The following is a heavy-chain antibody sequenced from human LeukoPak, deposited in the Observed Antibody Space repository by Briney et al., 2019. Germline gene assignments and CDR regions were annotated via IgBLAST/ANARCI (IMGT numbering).Heavy chain of an antibody. CDR2: ITPTSGAT. CDR1: GYIFTVYY. J-gene: IGHJ6*02. V-gene: IGHV1-2*06. Sequence: ASVKVSFKASGYIFTVYYMYWVGQAPGQGVEWKGPITPTSGATNYAQNFQGTVTMTRDTSISTAYMQLSSLRSDDTADYYCARVRGSGIYGMDVWGQGTTVTVSS. CDR3: ARVRGSGIYGMDV. D-gene: IGHD3-10*01.